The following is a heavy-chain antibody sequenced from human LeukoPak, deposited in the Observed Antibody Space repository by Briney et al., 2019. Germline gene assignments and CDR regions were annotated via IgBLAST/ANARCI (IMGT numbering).Heavy chain of an antibody. J-gene: IGHJ4*02. D-gene: IGHD3-10*01. V-gene: IGHV3-33*06. CDR3: AKDLHYYHGSGTYSDSGYFDH. Sequence: GGSLRLSCVASGFAFRNYGMHWVRQAPGKGLEWVAVIWFDGSNEYYADSVRGRFSISRDNAKNTLFLQMNSLRAEDTSVYYCAKDLHYYHGSGTYSDSGYFDHWGQGAPVSVSS. CDR1: GFAFRNYG. CDR2: IWFDGSNE.